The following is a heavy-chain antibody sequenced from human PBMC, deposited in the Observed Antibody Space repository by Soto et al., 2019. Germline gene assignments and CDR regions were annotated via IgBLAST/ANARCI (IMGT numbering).Heavy chain of an antibody. CDR3: AKDMGPDYGDYYYYGMDV. CDR1: GFTFDDYA. J-gene: IGHJ6*02. Sequence: GGSLRLSCAASGFTFDDYAMHWVRQAPGKGLEWVSGISWNSGSIGYADSVKGRFTISRDNAKNSLYLQMNSLRAEDTALYYCAKDMGPDYGDYYYYGMDVWGQGTTVTVSS. D-gene: IGHD4-17*01. V-gene: IGHV3-9*01. CDR2: ISWNSGSI.